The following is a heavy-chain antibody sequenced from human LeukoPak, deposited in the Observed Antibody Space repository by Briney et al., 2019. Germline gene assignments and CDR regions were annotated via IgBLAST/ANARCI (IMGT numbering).Heavy chain of an antibody. Sequence: ASVRVSCKASGYTFTGYYMHWVRQAPGQGLEWMGWINPNSGGTNYAQKFQGRVTMTRDTSISTAYMELSRLRSDDTAVYYCVRSTRDGYTDGYWGQGTLVTVSS. D-gene: IGHD5-24*01. V-gene: IGHV1-2*02. CDR3: VRSTRDGYTDGY. CDR1: GYTFTGYY. CDR2: INPNSGGT. J-gene: IGHJ4*02.